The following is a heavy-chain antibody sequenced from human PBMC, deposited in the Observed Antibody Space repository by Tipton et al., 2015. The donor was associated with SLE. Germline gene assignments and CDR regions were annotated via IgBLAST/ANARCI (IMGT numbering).Heavy chain of an antibody. CDR1: GGSISGSNYC. CDR3: ARLGTSVALDAFDI. D-gene: IGHD6-19*01. J-gene: IGHJ3*02. V-gene: IGHV4-39*07. Sequence: GLVKPSETLSLTCTVFGGSISGSNYCRGWIRQPPGKGLEWIGSVCSSGNTHSNPSLKSRVTISVDTSKNHFSLKLSSVTAADTAVYYCARLGTSVALDAFDIWGQGTMVTVSS. CDR2: VCSSGNT.